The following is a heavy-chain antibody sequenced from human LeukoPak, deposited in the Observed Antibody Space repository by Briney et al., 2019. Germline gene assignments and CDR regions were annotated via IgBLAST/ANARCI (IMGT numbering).Heavy chain of an antibody. J-gene: IGHJ4*02. V-gene: IGHV3-30*02. CDR2: IQNDGRRK. CDR3: AKDFDRNYSLDY. Sequence: GGSLRLSCAASGFIVSSHGMHWVRQAPGKGLEWLAFIQNDGRRKDYADSVRGRFTISRDSSKNTMYLEMSSLRAEDTAVYYCAKDFDRNYSLDYWGQGTLVTVSS. D-gene: IGHD1-14*01. CDR1: GFIVSSHG.